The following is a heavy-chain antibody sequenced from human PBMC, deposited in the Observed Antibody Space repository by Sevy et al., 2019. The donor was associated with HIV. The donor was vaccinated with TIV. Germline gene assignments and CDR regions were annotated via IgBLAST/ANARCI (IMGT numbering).Heavy chain of an antibody. CDR2: ISGSGGST. CDR1: GFTFSSYA. V-gene: IGHV3-23*01. D-gene: IGHD3-9*01. CDR3: AKNYYDILTALDY. J-gene: IGHJ4*02. Sequence: GGSLRLSCAASGFTFSSYAMSWVRQAPGKGLEWVSAISGSGGSTYYANSVKGRFTISRDNSKNTLYLQMNSLRAEDTAVYYCAKNYYDILTALDYWGQGTLVTVSS.